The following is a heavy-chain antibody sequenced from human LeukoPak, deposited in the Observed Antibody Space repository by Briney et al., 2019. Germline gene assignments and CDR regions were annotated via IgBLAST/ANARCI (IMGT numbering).Heavy chain of an antibody. V-gene: IGHV3-7*01. CDR1: GFTFSSHW. CDR2: IYQCGSER. D-gene: IGHD2-15*01. J-gene: IGHJ4*02. CDR3: ARDHVVDGLVFDY. Sequence: GGSLRLSCAASGFTFSSHWMSWVRQAPGKGLEWVANIYQCGSERNYVDSVKGRFTISRDNAKGSLYLQMNSLRAEHTAIYYCARDHVVDGLVFDYWGQGTLVTVSS.